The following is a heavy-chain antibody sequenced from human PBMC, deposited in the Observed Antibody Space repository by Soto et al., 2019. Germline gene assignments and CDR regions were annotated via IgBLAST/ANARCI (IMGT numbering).Heavy chain of an antibody. Sequence: QVQLQESGPGLVKPSQTLSLTCTVSGGSISSGGYYWSWIRQHPGKGLEWIGYIYYSGSTYYNPSLKSRVTKSVDTSKNQFSLKLSSVTAADTAVYYCARFGYSTNIGIDYWGQGTLVTVSS. D-gene: IGHD3-22*01. V-gene: IGHV4-31*03. CDR1: GGSISSGGYY. CDR2: IYYSGST. CDR3: ARFGYSTNIGIDY. J-gene: IGHJ4*02.